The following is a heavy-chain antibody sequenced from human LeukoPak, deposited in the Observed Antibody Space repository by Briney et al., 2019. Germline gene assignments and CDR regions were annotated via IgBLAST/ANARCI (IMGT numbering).Heavy chain of an antibody. Sequence: GGTLRLSCTASGFTFGDYAMSWVRQAPGKGLKWAGFIRSKAYGGTTEYAASVKGRFTISRDDSKSIAYLQMNSLKTEDTAVYYCTREVYFDWLPDYWGQGTLVTVSS. J-gene: IGHJ4*02. CDR3: TREVYFDWLPDY. CDR1: GFTFGDYA. CDR2: IRSKAYGGTT. V-gene: IGHV3-49*04. D-gene: IGHD3-9*01.